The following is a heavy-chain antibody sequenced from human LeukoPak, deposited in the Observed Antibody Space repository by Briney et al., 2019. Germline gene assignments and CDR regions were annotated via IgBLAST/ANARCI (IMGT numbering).Heavy chain of an antibody. CDR3: GKRELWHGSGEDA. CDR1: GFTFNNYA. V-gene: IGHV3-23*01. Sequence: GGSLRLSCAASGFTFNNYAMSWFRQTPGKGLEWVSAISGSGDRTYYAESVKGRFSISRDNSKNTLYLQMHSLRAEDTAVYYCGKRELWHGSGEDAWGQGTTVTVSS. D-gene: IGHD3-10*01. CDR2: ISGSGDRT. J-gene: IGHJ6*02.